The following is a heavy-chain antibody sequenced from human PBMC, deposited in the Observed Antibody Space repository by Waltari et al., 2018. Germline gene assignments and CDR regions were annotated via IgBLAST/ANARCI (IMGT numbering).Heavy chain of an antibody. CDR1: GGSISSGTYY. CDR2: IYTSGST. V-gene: IGHV4-61*02. CDR3: ARGALPYSSSWQFDP. D-gene: IGHD6-13*01. Sequence: QVQLQESGPGLVKPSQTLSLTCMLSGGSISSGTYYWTWIRHPAGKGLEWIGRIYTSGSTNYNPSLKSRVTISVDTSKNQFSLKLSSVTAADTAVYYCARGALPYSSSWQFDPWGQGTLVTVSS. J-gene: IGHJ5*02.